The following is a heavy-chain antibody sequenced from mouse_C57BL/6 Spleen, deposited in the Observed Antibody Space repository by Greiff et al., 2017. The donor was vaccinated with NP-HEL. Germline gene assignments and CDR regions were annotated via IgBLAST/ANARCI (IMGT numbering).Heavy chain of an antibody. CDR3: ARRSYYGSSYVWYFDV. CDR1: GYTFTSYW. Sequence: QVQLQQPGAELVKPGASVKLSCKASGYTFTSYWMHWVKQRPGQGLEWIGMIHPNSGSTNYNEKFKSKATLTVDKPSSTAYMQLSSLTSEDSAVYYCARRSYYGSSYVWYFDVWGTGTTVTVSS. CDR2: IHPNSGST. D-gene: IGHD1-1*01. V-gene: IGHV1-64*01. J-gene: IGHJ1*03.